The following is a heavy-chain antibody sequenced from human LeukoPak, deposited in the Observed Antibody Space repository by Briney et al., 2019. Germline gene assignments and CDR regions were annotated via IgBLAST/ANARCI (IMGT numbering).Heavy chain of an antibody. J-gene: IGHJ4*02. Sequence: SETLSLTCTVSSGSISSYYWSWIRQPPGKGLEWIGYIYYSGSTNYNPSLKSRVTISVDTSKNQFSLKLSSVTAADTAVYYCARVVYGDYEYYFDYWGQGTLVTVSS. CDR2: IYYSGST. CDR1: SGSISSYY. CDR3: ARVVYGDYEYYFDY. V-gene: IGHV4-59*01. D-gene: IGHD4-17*01.